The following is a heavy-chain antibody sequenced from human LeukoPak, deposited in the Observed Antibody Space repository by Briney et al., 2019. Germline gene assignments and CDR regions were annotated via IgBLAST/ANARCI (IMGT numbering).Heavy chain of an antibody. V-gene: IGHV4-59*11. J-gene: IGHJ6*03. CDR1: GGSISSHY. Sequence: PSETPSLTCTVSGGSISSHYWSWIRQPPGKGLEWIGYIYYSGSTNYNPSLKSRVTISVDTSKNQFSLKLSSVTAADTAVYYCARGFYMDVWGKGTTVTVSS. CDR3: ARGFYMDV. CDR2: IYYSGST.